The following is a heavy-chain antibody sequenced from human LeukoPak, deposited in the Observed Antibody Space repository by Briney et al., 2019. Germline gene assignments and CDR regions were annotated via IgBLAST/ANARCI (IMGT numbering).Heavy chain of an antibody. Sequence: SETLSLTCTVSGGSISSYYWSWIRQPPGKGLEWIGYIYYRGSTNYNPSLKSRVTISVDTSKNQFSLRLTSVTAADTAMYYCASRTYYGSGPDYWGQGTLVNVSS. J-gene: IGHJ4*02. CDR3: ASRTYYGSGPDY. CDR1: GGSISSYY. CDR2: IYYRGST. V-gene: IGHV4-59*01. D-gene: IGHD3-10*01.